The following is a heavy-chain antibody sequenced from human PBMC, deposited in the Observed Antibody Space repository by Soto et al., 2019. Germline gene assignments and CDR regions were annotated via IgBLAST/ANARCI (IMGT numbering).Heavy chain of an antibody. D-gene: IGHD3-22*01. J-gene: IGHJ5*02. CDR2: IYHSGST. V-gene: IGHV4-30-2*01. Sequence: SETLSLTCAVSGGSISSGGSSWSWIRQPPGKGLEWIGYIYHSGSTYYHPSLKSRVTISVDRSKNQFSLKLSSVSAADTAIYYCARSNSGYYKWFDPWGQGTLVTVSS. CDR1: GGSISSGGSS. CDR3: ARSNSGYYKWFDP.